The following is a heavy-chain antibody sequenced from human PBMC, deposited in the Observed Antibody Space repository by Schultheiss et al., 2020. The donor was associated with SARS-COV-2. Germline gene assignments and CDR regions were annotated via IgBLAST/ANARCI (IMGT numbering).Heavy chain of an antibody. CDR3: ASEWVVVAANWWFDP. J-gene: IGHJ5*02. D-gene: IGHD2-15*01. V-gene: IGHV1-2*02. Sequence: ASVKVSCKASGYTFTGYYMHWVRQAPGQGLEWMGGIIPIFGTANYAQKFQGRVTMTRDTSISTAYMELSRLRSDDTAVYYCASEWVVVAANWWFDPWGQGTLVTVSS. CDR1: GYTFTGYY. CDR2: IIPIFGTA.